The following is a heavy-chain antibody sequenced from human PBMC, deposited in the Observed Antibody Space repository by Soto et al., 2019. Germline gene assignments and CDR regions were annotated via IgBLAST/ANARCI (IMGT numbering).Heavy chain of an antibody. CDR1: GYTFTGYY. J-gene: IGHJ5*02. V-gene: IGHV1-2*02. CDR3: ARNKYSSGWWRAVRFDP. Sequence: ASVKVSCKASGYTFTGYYMHWVRQAPGQGLEWMGWINPNSGGTNYAQKFQGRVTMTRDTSISTAYMELSRLRSDDTAVYYCARNKYSSGWWRAVRFDPWGQGTLVTVSS. D-gene: IGHD6-19*01. CDR2: INPNSGGT.